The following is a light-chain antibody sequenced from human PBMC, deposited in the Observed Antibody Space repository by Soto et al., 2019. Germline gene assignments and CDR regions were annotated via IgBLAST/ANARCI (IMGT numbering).Light chain of an antibody. CDR1: SSDVGGYNY. Sequence: QSALTQPASVSGSPGQSITISCTGSSSDVGGYNYVSWYQQHPGKAPKLIIYGVNNRPSGVSNRFSGSKSGNTASLTISGLQVEDEADYYCSSYTRTAAYVIGTGTKLTVL. V-gene: IGLV2-14*03. CDR3: SSYTRTAAYV. J-gene: IGLJ1*01. CDR2: GVN.